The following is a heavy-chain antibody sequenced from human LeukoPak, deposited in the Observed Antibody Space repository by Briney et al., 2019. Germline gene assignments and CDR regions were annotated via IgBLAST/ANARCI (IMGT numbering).Heavy chain of an antibody. Sequence: SETLSLTCTVSGGSISSYYWSWIRQPPGKGLEWIGYIYYSGSTNYNPSLKSRVTISVDTSKNQFSLKLSSVTAADTAVYYCARDSRRDGSYGYWGQGPLVTVSS. D-gene: IGHD1-26*01. CDR3: ARDSRRDGSYGY. CDR1: GGSISSYY. CDR2: IYYSGST. V-gene: IGHV4-59*01. J-gene: IGHJ4*02.